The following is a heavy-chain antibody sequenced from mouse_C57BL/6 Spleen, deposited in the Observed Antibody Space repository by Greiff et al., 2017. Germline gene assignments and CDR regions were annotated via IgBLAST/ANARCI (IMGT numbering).Heavy chain of an antibody. CDR1: GYSITSGYY. Sequence: EVKLMESGPGLVKPSQSLSLTCSVTGYSITSGYYWNWIRQFPGNKLEWMGYISYDGSNNYNPSLKNRISITRDTSKNQFFLKLNSVTTEDTATYYCARGRYYGSFDDWGQGTTLTVSS. CDR2: ISYDGSN. V-gene: IGHV3-6*01. CDR3: ARGRYYGSFDD. J-gene: IGHJ2*01. D-gene: IGHD1-1*01.